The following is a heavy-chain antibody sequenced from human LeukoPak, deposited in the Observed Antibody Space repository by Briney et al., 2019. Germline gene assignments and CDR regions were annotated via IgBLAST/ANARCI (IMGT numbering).Heavy chain of an antibody. CDR3: ARSQSLGY. CDR1: GFTFSYYG. D-gene: IGHD1-26*01. V-gene: IGHV3-30*03. J-gene: IGHJ4*02. Sequence: PGRSLRLSCAASGFTFSYYGMHWVRQAPGKGLEWVAVISYDGSSKYYADSVKGRFTISRDNSKNTLYLQMNSLRAEDTAVYYCARSQSLGYWGQGTLVTVSS. CDR2: ISYDGSSK.